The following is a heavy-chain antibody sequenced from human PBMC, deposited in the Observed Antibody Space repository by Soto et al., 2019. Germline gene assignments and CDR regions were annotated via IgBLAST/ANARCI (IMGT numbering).Heavy chain of an antibody. J-gene: IGHJ5*02. CDR3: ARRWFGELSVWFDP. V-gene: IGHV1-8*01. CDR1: GYTFTSYD. CDR2: MNPNSGNT. D-gene: IGHD3-10*01. Sequence: VASVKVSCKASGYTFTSYDINWVRQATGQGLEWMGWMNPNSGNTGYAQKFQGRVTMTRNTSISTAYMELSSLRSEDTAVYYCARRWFGELSVWFDPWGQGTLVTVSS.